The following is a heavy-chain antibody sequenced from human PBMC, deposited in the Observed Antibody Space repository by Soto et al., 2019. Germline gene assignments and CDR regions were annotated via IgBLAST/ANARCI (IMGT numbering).Heavy chain of an antibody. V-gene: IGHV4-59*13. CDR3: ARGVYDYWSGYYAGSGLDV. CDR2: IYYSGNT. CDR1: GDSMSPFY. Sequence: QVPLQESGPGLVKPSENLSLTCTVSGDSMSPFYWNWIRQSPGKGLECIGYIYYSGNTNYNPSLKSRVAISVDTSNNQFYLKLSSVTAADTAVYYCARGVYDYWSGYYAGSGLDVWGQGTTVTVS. J-gene: IGHJ6*02. D-gene: IGHD3-3*01.